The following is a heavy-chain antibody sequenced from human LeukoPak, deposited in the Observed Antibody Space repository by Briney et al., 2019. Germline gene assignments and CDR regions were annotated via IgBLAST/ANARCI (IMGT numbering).Heavy chain of an antibody. V-gene: IGHV4-59*01. Sequence: PSETLSLTCTVSGGSISNYFWSWIRQPPGKGLDWIGYISYSGSTDHNPSLKSRVTISVDTSKNQISLRLSSVTAADTAVYYCARHTTSGWYQVVYWGQGTLVTVSS. D-gene: IGHD6-13*01. CDR2: ISYSGST. J-gene: IGHJ4*02. CDR1: GGSISNYF. CDR3: ARHTTSGWYQVVY.